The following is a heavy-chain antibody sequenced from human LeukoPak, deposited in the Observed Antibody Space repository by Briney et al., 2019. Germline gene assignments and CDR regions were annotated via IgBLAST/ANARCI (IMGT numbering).Heavy chain of an antibody. CDR1: GGSISSGGYY. V-gene: IGHV4-31*03. CDR3: ARAPYCSSISCPSDWFDA. Sequence: PSETLSLTCTVSGGSISSGGYYWSWIRQHPGKGLEWIGYIYYSGSTYYNPSLKSRVTISVDTSKNQFSLKLSSVTAADTAVYYCARAPYCSSISCPSDWFDAWGQGTLVTVSS. CDR2: IYYSGST. D-gene: IGHD2-2*01. J-gene: IGHJ5*02.